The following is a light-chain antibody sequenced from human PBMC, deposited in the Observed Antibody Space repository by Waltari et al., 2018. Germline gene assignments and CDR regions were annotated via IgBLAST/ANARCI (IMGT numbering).Light chain of an antibody. J-gene: IGLJ3*02. V-gene: IGLV2-14*01. CDR2: EVS. Sequence: QSALTQPASVSGSPGQSITISCTGTSSDVGGYNYVSWYQQPPGKAPKLMIYEVSKRPSGLSNRFAGSKSGNTAFLTISGLQAEDEADYYCSSYTTSSTVVFGGGTKLTVL. CDR1: SSDVGGYNY. CDR3: SSYTTSSTVV.